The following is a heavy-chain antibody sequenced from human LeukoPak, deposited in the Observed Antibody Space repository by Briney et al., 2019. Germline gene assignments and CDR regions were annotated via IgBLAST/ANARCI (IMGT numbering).Heavy chain of an antibody. V-gene: IGHV4-4*07. CDR2: IYTSGST. Sequence: SETLSLTCTFSGGSVSSYYWSWIRQPAGKGLEWIGRIYTSGSTYYNPSLKSRLTISVDTSKNQFSLELSSVTAADTALYFCARQLYVSGSYYAPMDVWGKGTTVTISS. J-gene: IGHJ6*03. CDR1: GGSVSSYY. CDR3: ARQLYVSGSYYAPMDV. D-gene: IGHD3-10*01.